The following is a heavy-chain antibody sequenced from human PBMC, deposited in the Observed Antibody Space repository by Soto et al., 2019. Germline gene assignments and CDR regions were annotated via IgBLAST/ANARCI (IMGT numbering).Heavy chain of an antibody. J-gene: IGHJ4*02. D-gene: IGHD6-25*01. V-gene: IGHV5-51*01. CDR1: GYSFTSYW. CDR2: IYPGDSDT. Sequence: GESLKISCKGSGYSFTSYWIGWVRQMPGKGLEYMGFIYPGDSDTTYSPSFQGHVTISADKYSSTAYLQWSSLKASDTAMYYCARVDSSGCSEYWGQGTLVTVSS. CDR3: ARVDSSGCSEY.